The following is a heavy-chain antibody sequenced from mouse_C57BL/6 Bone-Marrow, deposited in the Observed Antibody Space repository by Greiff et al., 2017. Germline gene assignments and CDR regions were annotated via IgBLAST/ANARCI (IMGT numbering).Heavy chain of an antibody. J-gene: IGHJ4*01. V-gene: IGHV1-18*01. Sequence: VQLQQSGPELVKPGASVKIPCKASGYTFTDYNMDWVKQSHGKSLEWIGDINPTNGGTIYNQKFKGKATLTVDKSTSTAYMGLRSLTSEATAVDYCARGYYGSSYLYAMDYWGQGTSVTVSS. CDR1: GYTFTDYN. CDR3: ARGYYGSSYLYAMDY. D-gene: IGHD1-1*01. CDR2: INPTNGGT.